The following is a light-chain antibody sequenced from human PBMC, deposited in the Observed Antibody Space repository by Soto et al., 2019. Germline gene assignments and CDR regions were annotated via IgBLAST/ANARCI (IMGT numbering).Light chain of an antibody. Sequence: QSVLTQPASVSESPGQSITISCTATSSDVGSYNLVSWYQQHPGKAPKLIIYEGTKRPSGVSTRFSGSKSGNTASLTISGVQPNDEAAYYCCSYAGRSTSVVFGGGTQLTVL. CDR1: SSDVGSYNL. V-gene: IGLV2-23*01. J-gene: IGLJ2*01. CDR3: CSYAGRSTSVV. CDR2: EGT.